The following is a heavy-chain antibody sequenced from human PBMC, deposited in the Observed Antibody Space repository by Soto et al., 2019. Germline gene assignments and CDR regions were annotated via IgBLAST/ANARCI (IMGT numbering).Heavy chain of an antibody. D-gene: IGHD3-10*01. CDR2: IYHSGTT. Sequence: QVQLQESGPGLVKPPGTLSLTCAVSGDSISSSIWWSWVRLPPGKGLEWIGEIYHSGTTNYNPSLMSRVTISVDKSKNQFSLKMSSLTAADTAVYYGARRGDGSGSLDYWGQGTLVTVFS. CDR3: ARRGDGSGSLDY. V-gene: IGHV4-4*03. J-gene: IGHJ4*02. CDR1: GDSISSSIW.